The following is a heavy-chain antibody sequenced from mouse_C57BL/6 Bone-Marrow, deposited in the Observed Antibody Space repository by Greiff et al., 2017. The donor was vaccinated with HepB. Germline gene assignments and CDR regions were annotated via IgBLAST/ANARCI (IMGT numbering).Heavy chain of an antibody. J-gene: IGHJ4*01. D-gene: IGHD1-1*01. CDR1: GYTFTDYY. CDR3: ARSTPYYYGSSP. V-gene: IGHV1-26*01. Sequence: EVQLQQSGPELVKPGASVKISCKASGYTFTDYYMNWVKQSHGKSLEWIGDINPNNGGTSYNQKFKGKATLTVDKSSSTAYMELRSLTSEDSAVYYCARSTPYYYGSSPWGQGTSVTVSS. CDR2: INPNNGGT.